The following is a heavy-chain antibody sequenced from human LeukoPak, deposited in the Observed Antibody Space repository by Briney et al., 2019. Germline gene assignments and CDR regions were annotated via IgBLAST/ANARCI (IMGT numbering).Heavy chain of an antibody. CDR2: IYYSGST. D-gene: IGHD3-10*01. CDR3: ARGRTKKGSFPLGRYYYMDV. J-gene: IGHJ6*03. V-gene: IGHV4-59*12. Sequence: SETLSLTCTVSGGSISSYYWSWIRQPPGKGLEWIGYIYYSGSTNYNPSLKSRVTISVDTSKNQFSLKLSSVTAADTAVYYCARGRTKKGSFPLGRYYYMDVWGKGTTVTVSS. CDR1: GGSISSYY.